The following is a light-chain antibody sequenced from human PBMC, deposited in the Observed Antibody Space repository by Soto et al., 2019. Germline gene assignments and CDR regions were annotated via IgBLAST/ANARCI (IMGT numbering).Light chain of an antibody. CDR3: QQYENLPT. CDR1: QNINNY. V-gene: IGKV1-33*01. CDR2: DAS. Sequence: DIQMTQSPSSLSASVGDRVTITCQASQNINNYLNWYQQKPGRAPKLLICDASNLEAGVPSRFRGSGSGTHFTFTISRLQPEDIATYYCQQYENLPTFGHGTRLEIK. J-gene: IGKJ5*01.